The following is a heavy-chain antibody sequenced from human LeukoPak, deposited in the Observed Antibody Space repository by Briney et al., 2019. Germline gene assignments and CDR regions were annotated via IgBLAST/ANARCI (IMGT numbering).Heavy chain of an antibody. CDR1: GFIFSNFV. CDR2: INGYGWST. V-gene: IGHV3-NL1*01. J-gene: IGHJ2*01. Sequence: GGSLRLSCATSGFIFSNFVMYWVRQAPGKGLEWVALINGYGWSTNYAESVRGRFTISRDNSKNTLYLQMNSLRAEDTAVYYCAKKAVPAAIGPYWYFDLWGRGTLVTVSS. CDR3: AKKAVPAAIGPYWYFDL. D-gene: IGHD2-2*02.